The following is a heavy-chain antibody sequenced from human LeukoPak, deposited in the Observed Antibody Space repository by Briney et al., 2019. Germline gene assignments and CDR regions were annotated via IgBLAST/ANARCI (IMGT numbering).Heavy chain of an antibody. D-gene: IGHD6-19*01. Sequence: PGGSLRLSCAASGFTFSSYAMSWVRQAPGKGLEWVSAISGSGGSTYYADSVKGRFTISRDNSKNTLYLQMNSLRAEDTAVYYCAKDSSGWHYYYYYYMDVWGKGTTVTVSS. CDR2: ISGSGGST. CDR1: GFTFSSYA. J-gene: IGHJ6*03. V-gene: IGHV3-23*01. CDR3: AKDSSGWHYYYYYYMDV.